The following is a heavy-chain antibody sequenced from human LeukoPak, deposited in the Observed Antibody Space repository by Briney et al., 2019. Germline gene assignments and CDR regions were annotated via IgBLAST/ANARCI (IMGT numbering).Heavy chain of an antibody. V-gene: IGHV4-59*08. Sequence: SETLSLTCTASGGSISSYYWSWIRQPPGKGLEWIGYIYYSGSTNYNPSLKSRVTISVDTSKNQFSLKLSSVTAADTAVYYCARRGSGWYLQAFDIWGQGTMVTVSS. CDR1: GGSISSYY. D-gene: IGHD6-19*01. J-gene: IGHJ3*02. CDR2: IYYSGST. CDR3: ARRGSGWYLQAFDI.